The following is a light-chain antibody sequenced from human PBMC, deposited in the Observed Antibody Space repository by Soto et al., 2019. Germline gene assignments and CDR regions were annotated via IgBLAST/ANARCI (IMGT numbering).Light chain of an antibody. Sequence: DIQMTQSPFTLSASVGDRVTITCRASQTISSWLAWYQQIPGKAPKLLIYKASTLKSGVPSRFSGSGSGTEFTLTISSLQPDDFATYYCQHYNSYSEAFGQGTKVELK. CDR1: QTISSW. CDR3: QHYNSYSEA. J-gene: IGKJ1*01. CDR2: KAS. V-gene: IGKV1-5*03.